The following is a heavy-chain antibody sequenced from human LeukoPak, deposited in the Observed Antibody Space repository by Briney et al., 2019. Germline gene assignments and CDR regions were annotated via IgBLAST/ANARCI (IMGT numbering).Heavy chain of an antibody. Sequence: PGRSLRLSCAASGFTFSSYSINWVRQAPGKGLEWVSSISSSSSYIYYADSVKGRFTISRDNAKNSLYLQMNSLRAEDTAVYYCAKGRYSSGWFDRYYFDYWGQGTLVTVSS. D-gene: IGHD6-19*01. CDR2: ISSSSSYI. J-gene: IGHJ4*02. V-gene: IGHV3-21*04. CDR1: GFTFSSYS. CDR3: AKGRYSSGWFDRYYFDY.